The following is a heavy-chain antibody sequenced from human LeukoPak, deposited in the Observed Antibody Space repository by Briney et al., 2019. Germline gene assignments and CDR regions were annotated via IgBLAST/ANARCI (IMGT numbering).Heavy chain of an antibody. CDR2: ISSSGSTI. D-gene: IGHD2-8*01. J-gene: IGHJ4*02. Sequence: GGSLRLSCAASGFTFSDYYMSWIRQAPGKGLEWVSYISSSGSTIYYADSVKGRFTISRDNAKNSLYLQMNSLRAEDTAVYYCARVMCTSGVCYRPHPIDHWGQGTLVTVSS. V-gene: IGHV3-11*01. CDR3: ARVMCTSGVCYRPHPIDH. CDR1: GFTFSDYY.